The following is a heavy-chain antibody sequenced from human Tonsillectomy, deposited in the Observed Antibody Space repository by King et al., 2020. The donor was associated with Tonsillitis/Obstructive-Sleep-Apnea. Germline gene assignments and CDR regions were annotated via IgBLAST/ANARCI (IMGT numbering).Heavy chain of an antibody. CDR2: IWYDGSNK. Sequence: VQLVESGGGVVQPGRSLRLSCAASGFSFSSYGMHWVRQAPGKGLEWVAVIWYDGSNKYYADSVKGRFIISRDNSKNTLYLQMNSLRAEDTAVYYCARDWVALDGSLMWGQGNLVTVSS. J-gene: IGHJ4*02. CDR1: GFSFSSYG. V-gene: IGHV3-33*01. CDR3: ARDWVALDGSLM. D-gene: IGHD2-8*01.